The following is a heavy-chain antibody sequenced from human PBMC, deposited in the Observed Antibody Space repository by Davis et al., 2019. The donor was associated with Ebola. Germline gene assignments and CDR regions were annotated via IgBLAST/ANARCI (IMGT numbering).Heavy chain of an antibody. Sequence: ASVKVSCKASGYTFTSYAISWVRQAPGQGLEWMGWISAYNGNTNYAQKLQGRVTMTTDTSTSTAYMELRSLRSDDTAVYYCARDYSSGWHGGWFDPWGQGTLVTVSS. CDR3: ARDYSSGWHGGWFDP. D-gene: IGHD6-19*01. J-gene: IGHJ5*02. V-gene: IGHV1-18*01. CDR2: ISAYNGNT. CDR1: GYTFTSYA.